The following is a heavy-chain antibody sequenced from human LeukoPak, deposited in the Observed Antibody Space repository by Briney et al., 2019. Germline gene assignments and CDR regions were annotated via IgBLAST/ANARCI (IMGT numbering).Heavy chain of an antibody. Sequence: SETLSLTCTVSGGSISSYYWSWIRQPPGKGLEWIGYIYYSGSTNYNPSLKSRVTISVDTSKNQFSLKLSSVTAADTAVYYCARGDGYNFWTPPFDYWGQGTLVTVSS. CDR2: IYYSGST. V-gene: IGHV4-59*01. D-gene: IGHD5-24*01. J-gene: IGHJ4*02. CDR3: ARGDGYNFWTPPFDY. CDR1: GGSISSYY.